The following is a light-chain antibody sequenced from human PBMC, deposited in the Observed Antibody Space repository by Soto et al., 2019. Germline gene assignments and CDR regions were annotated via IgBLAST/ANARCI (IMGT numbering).Light chain of an antibody. CDR2: GAS. CDR1: QTVISN. Sequence: IVITQSPSTLCVSPRERVTLSCRASQTVISNLAWYQQKPGQAPRLLIYGASTRATGIPARFSGSGSGAEFALTISRLEPEDFAMYYCQQYSSSRTFGQGTKVDIK. V-gene: IGKV3-15*01. J-gene: IGKJ1*01. CDR3: QQYSSSRT.